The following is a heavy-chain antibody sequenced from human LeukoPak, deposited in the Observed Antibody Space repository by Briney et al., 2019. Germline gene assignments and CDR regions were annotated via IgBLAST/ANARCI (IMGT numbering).Heavy chain of an antibody. J-gene: IGHJ4*02. CDR2: ISYDGSNK. CDR3: ATDDYYGSGSYSFDY. V-gene: IGHV3-30*03. D-gene: IGHD3-10*01. Sequence: GRSLRLSCAASGFTFSSYGMHWVRQAPGKGLEWVAVISYDGSNKYYADSVKGRFTISRDNSKNTPYLQMNSLRAEDTAVYYCATDDYYGSGSYSFDYWGQGTLVTVSS. CDR1: GFTFSSYG.